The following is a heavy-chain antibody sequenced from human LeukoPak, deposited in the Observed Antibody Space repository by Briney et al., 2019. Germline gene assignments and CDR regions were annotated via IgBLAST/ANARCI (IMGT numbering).Heavy chain of an antibody. CDR3: ARSDEYCTNGVCYYYYGMDV. J-gene: IGHJ6*02. CDR1: GGSISSSNW. CDR2: ICHIVST. Sequence: PSETLSLTCTVSGGSISSSNWWSWVRQPPGKGLELIGEICHIVSTNYNPSLKSRVTISVDKSKNQFSLKLSSVTAADTAVYYCARSDEYCTNGVCYYYYGMDVWGQGTTVTVSS. D-gene: IGHD2-8*01. V-gene: IGHV4-4*02.